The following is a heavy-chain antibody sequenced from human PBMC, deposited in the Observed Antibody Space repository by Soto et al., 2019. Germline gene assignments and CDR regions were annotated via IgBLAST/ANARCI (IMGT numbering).Heavy chain of an antibody. V-gene: IGHV3-7*05. J-gene: IGHJ5*02. CDR3: ARDRGYSYGKFDP. CDR2: IKQDGSEK. D-gene: IGHD5-18*01. Sequence: GGSLRLSCAASGFTFSSYWMSWVRQAPGKGLEWVANIKQDGSEKYYVDSVKGRFTISRDNAKNSLYLQMNSLRAEDTAVYYCARDRGYSYGKFDPWGQGTLVTVSS. CDR1: GFTFSSYW.